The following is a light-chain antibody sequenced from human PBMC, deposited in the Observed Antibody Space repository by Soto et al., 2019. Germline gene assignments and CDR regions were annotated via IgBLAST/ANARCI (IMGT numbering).Light chain of an antibody. J-gene: IGKJ1*01. Sequence: DIQMTQSPSTLSASVGDRVTITCRASQSISNSLAWYQRKPGEAPNLLIFHASTLESGVPSRFSGSGSGTEFTLTISSLQPDDSATYYCQQYNRAWTFGQGTKVDIK. V-gene: IGKV1-5*01. CDR2: HAS. CDR3: QQYNRAWT. CDR1: QSISNS.